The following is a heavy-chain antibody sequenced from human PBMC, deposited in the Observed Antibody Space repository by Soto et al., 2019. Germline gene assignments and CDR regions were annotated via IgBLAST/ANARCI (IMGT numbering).Heavy chain of an antibody. V-gene: IGHV1-18*04. CDR1: GYTFTSYG. D-gene: IGHD3-3*01. CDR3: ARTRMGDFWSGYYTPYYYGMDV. J-gene: IGHJ6*02. CDR2: ISAYNGNT. Sequence: ASVKVSCKASGYTFTSYGISWVRQAPGQGLEWMGWISAYNGNTNYAQKLQGRVTMTTDTSTSTAYMELRSLRSDDTAVYYCARTRMGDFWSGYYTPYYYGMDVWGQGPTVTVSS.